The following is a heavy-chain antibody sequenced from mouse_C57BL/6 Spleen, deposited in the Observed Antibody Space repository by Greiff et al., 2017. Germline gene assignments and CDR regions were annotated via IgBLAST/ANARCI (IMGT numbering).Heavy chain of an antibody. V-gene: IGHV1-15*01. CDR3: TREADGDGYGY. D-gene: IGHD2-3*01. CDR2: IDPETGGT. Sequence: QVQLQQSGAELVRPGASVTLSCKASGYTFTDYEMHWVKQTPVHGLEWIGAIDPETGGTAYNQKFKGKAILTADKSSSTAYMELRSLTSEDSAVYYCTREADGDGYGYWGQGTTLTVSS. CDR1: GYTFTDYE. J-gene: IGHJ2*01.